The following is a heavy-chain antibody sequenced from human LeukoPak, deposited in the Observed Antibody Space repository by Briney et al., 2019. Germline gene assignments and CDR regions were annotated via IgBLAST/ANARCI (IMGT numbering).Heavy chain of an antibody. CDR3: ARDRSPRNFDY. Sequence: PGGSLRLSCAASVFTFSSYTMNWVRQAPGKGLEWFSPISSSSNYINYADSVKGRFTISRDNAKNSLYLQMNTLRAEDTAVYYCARDRSPRNFDYWGQGTLVTVSS. V-gene: IGHV3-21*01. CDR1: VFTFSSYT. J-gene: IGHJ4*02. CDR2: ISSSSNYI.